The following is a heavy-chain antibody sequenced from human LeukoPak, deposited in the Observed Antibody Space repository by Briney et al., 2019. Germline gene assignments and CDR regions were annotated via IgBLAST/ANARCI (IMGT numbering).Heavy chain of an antibody. CDR1: GFTFSSYG. D-gene: IGHD4-23*01. V-gene: IGHV3-30*02. CDR3: ATGGNSFRNAFDI. CDR2: IRYDGSNK. Sequence: PGGSLRLSCAASGFTFSSYGMHWVRQAPGKGLEWVAFIRYDGSNKYYADSVKGRFTISRDNSKNTLYLQVNSLRAEDTAVYYCATGGNSFRNAFDIWGQGTMVTVSS. J-gene: IGHJ3*02.